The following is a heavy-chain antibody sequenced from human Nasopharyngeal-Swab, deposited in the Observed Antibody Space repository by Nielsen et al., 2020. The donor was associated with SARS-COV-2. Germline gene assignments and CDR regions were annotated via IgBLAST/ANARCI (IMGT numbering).Heavy chain of an antibody. J-gene: IGHJ4*02. V-gene: IGHV3-7*01. CDR2: IKEDGSEK. Sequence: GESLKISCAAPGFTFSDYYMSWIRQAPGKGLEWVAHIKEDGSEKFYVDSVRGRFTISRDNAKNSLYLQMKSLRTEDTAVYYCARVSTGTFDYWGQGTLVAVSS. CDR3: ARVSTGTFDY. D-gene: IGHD1-1*01. CDR1: GFTFSDYY.